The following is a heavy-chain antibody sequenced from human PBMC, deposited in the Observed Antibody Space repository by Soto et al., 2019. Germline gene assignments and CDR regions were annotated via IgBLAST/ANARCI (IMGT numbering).Heavy chain of an antibody. J-gene: IGHJ4*02. D-gene: IGHD6-13*01. CDR3: GRAVHSSSWYGQTRLEYFDY. Sequence: PGGSLRLSCAASGFTVSSNYMSWVRQAPGKGLEWVSVIYSGGSTYYADSVKGRFTISRHNSKNTLYLQMNSLRAEDTAVYYCGRAVHSSSWYGQTRLEYFDYWGQGTLVTVSS. V-gene: IGHV3-53*04. CDR2: IYSGGST. CDR1: GFTVSSNY.